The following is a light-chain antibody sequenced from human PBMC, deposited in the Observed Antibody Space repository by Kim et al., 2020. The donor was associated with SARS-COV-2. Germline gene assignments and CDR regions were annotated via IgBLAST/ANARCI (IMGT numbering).Light chain of an antibody. J-gene: IGLJ2*01. CDR2: DVS. V-gene: IGLV2-14*03. Sequence: GQSITISCTGTSTDIVAYKYVSWYQQHPGKAPKLMISDVSNRPSGISNRFSGSKSGNTASLTISGLQAEDEADYYCSSYTSSNTVVFGGGTQLTVL. CDR3: SSYTSSNTVV. CDR1: STDIVAYKY.